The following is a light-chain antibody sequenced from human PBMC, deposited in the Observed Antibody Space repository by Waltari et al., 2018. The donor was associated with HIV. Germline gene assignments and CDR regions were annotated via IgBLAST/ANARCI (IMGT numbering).Light chain of an antibody. CDR2: RNN. CDR1: RSNIGSNY. J-gene: IGLJ1*01. V-gene: IGLV1-47*01. Sequence: QSVLTQPPSVSGAPGQRVTISCSGSRSNIGSNYVYWYQQLPGTAPKLLIYRNNERPSGVPDRFSGSKSGTSASLAISGLRSEDEADYYCAAWDDTLSGPDFGTGTKVTVL. CDR3: AAWDDTLSGPD.